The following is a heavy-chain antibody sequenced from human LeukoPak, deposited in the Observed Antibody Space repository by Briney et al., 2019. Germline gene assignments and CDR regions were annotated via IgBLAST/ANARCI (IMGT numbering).Heavy chain of an antibody. CDR2: IYYSGST. CDR3: ATSTGSSNLVS. J-gene: IGHJ4*02. V-gene: IGHV4-39*01. D-gene: IGHD6-13*01. CDR1: GDSISSRTYY. Sequence: PSETLSLTCTVSGDSISSRTYYWGWIRQPPGKGLEWIASIYYSGSTSYNPSLKSRVTISVDTSKNQFSLKLRFVTAADMAVYYCATSTGSSNLVSWGQGTLVTVSS.